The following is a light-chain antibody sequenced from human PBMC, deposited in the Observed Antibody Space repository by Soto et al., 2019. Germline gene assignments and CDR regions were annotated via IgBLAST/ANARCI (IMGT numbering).Light chain of an antibody. CDR1: SSNIGAGYD. V-gene: IGLV1-40*01. Sequence: QSVLTQPPSVSGAPGQRVIISCTGSSSNIGAGYDVHWYQQLPGTAPKLLIYGNSNRPSGVPDRFSGSKSGTSASLAITGLQAEDEADYYCQSYDSSLSGSLVFGTGTKLTVL. CDR3: QSYDSSLSGSLV. CDR2: GNS. J-gene: IGLJ1*01.